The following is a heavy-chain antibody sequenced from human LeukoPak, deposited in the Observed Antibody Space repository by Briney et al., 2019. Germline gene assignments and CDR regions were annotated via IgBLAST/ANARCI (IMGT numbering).Heavy chain of an antibody. CDR2: ISGSGAYT. V-gene: IGHV3-23*01. CDR3: ARDTSFNYGAHAMDV. CDR1: GFTFDNYA. J-gene: IGHJ6*02. D-gene: IGHD4/OR15-4a*01. Sequence: GGSLRLSCAASGFTFDNYAMNWVRQAPGKGLEWVLGISGSGAYTYYADSVKGRFTISRDNSQNTQYLQLNSLRAEDTAIYYCARDTSFNYGAHAMDVWGQGTTVTVSS.